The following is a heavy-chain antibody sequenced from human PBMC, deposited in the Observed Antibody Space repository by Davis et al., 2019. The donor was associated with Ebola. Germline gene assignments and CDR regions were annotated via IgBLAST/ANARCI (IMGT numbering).Heavy chain of an antibody. Sequence: MPGGSLRLSCAVYGGSFSGYYWSWIRQSPGKGLEWIGEINHRGSTNYKSSLKSRVTISVDTSKNQFSLKLSSVTAADTAMYYCARRGTSSWYAGWFDPWGQGTLVTVSS. CDR3: ARRGTSSWYAGWFDP. J-gene: IGHJ5*02. CDR1: GGSFSGYY. D-gene: IGHD6-13*01. CDR2: INHRGST. V-gene: IGHV4-34*01.